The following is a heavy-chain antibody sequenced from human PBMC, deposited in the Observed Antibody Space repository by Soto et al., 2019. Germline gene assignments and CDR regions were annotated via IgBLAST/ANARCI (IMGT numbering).Heavy chain of an antibody. J-gene: IGHJ3*01. Sequence: QVQLVQSGPEVKKPGSSVKVSCEASGGTFSNFAVNWVRQAPGQGLEWVGGIIPLFNVAKYAQKFEGRVTIVADDATSTAYKHLSSPRSAEAAVYYWAASGRVVLGYDYKDSGGVDLWGEGTVVTVSS. CDR2: IIPLFNVA. V-gene: IGHV1-69*01. D-gene: IGHD4-4*01. CDR1: GGTFSNFA. CDR3: AASGRVVLGYDYKDSGGVDL.